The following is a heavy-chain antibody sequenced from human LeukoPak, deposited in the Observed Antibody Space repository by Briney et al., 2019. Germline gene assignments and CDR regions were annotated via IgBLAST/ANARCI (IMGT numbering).Heavy chain of an antibody. J-gene: IGHJ4*02. CDR2: IFSHDEK. CDR3: ARGYYDFWSGRRNFDY. D-gene: IGHD3-3*01. CDR1: GFSLRTARMG. Sequence: SGPTLVHPTETLTLTCTVSGFSLRTARMGVSWIRQPPGKALEWLPHIFSHDEKSYSTSLKSRLTISKDTSKSQVVLTMTNMDPVDTATYYCARGYYDFWSGRRNFDYWGQGTLVTVSS. V-gene: IGHV2-26*01.